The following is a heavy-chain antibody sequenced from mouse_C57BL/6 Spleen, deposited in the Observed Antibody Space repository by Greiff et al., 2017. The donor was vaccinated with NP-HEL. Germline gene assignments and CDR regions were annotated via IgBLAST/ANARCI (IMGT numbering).Heavy chain of an antibody. D-gene: IGHD3-2*02. J-gene: IGHJ2*01. V-gene: IGHV5-6*01. CDR1: GFTFSSYG. CDR2: ISSGGSYT. CDR3: ARHKTAQALDY. Sequence: EVQVVESGGDLVKPGGSLKLSCAASGFTFSSYGMSWVRQTPDKRLEWVATISSGGSYTYYPDSVKGRFTISRDNAKNTLYLQMSSLKSEDTAMYYWARHKTAQALDYWGQGTTLTVSS.